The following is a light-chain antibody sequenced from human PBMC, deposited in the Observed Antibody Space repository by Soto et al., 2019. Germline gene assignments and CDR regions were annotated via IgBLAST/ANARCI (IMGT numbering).Light chain of an antibody. CDR3: QRYGSSPPLT. CDR1: RSVSSSF. V-gene: IGKV3-20*01. J-gene: IGKJ4*01. CDR2: GAS. Sequence: EIVLTQSPGTLSLSPGGRATLSCRASRSVSSSFLAWYQQKPGQAPRLLIYGASSRATGNPDRFSGSGSGQDFNLTISRLEPEDFAVYCCQRYGSSPPLTFGGGTKVEIK.